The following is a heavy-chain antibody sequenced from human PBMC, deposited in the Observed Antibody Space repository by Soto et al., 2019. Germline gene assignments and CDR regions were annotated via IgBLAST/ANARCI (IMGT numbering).Heavy chain of an antibody. Sequence: EVQLVESGGGLVKPGGSLRLSCAASGFTFSSYSMNWVRQAPGKGLEWVSSIRSDSSYKYYADSVKGRFTISRDNAKNSVYLQMNSLRAEDTAVFYCARGVVKSEGGYFDSWGQGTLVTVSS. J-gene: IGHJ4*02. CDR3: ARGVVKSEGGYFDS. V-gene: IGHV3-21*06. D-gene: IGHD2-15*01. CDR2: IRSDSSYK. CDR1: GFTFSSYS.